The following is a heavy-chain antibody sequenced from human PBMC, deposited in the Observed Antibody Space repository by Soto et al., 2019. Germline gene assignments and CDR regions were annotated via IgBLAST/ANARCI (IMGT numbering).Heavy chain of an antibody. CDR3: AKTPVAGTPAPTFKFGWFDP. D-gene: IGHD6-19*01. J-gene: IGHJ5*02. V-gene: IGHV3-23*01. CDR1: GFTFSSYA. CDR2: ISGSGGST. Sequence: GGSLRLSCAASGFTFSSYAMSWVRQAPGKGLEWVSAISGSGGSTYYADSVKGRFTISRDNSKNTLYLQMNSLRAEDTAVYYCAKTPVAGTPAPTFKFGWFDPWGQGTLVTVSS.